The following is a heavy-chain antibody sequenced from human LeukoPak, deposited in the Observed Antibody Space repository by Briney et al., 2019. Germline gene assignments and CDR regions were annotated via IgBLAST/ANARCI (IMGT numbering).Heavy chain of an antibody. CDR3: AKEVSRVTTFYFDY. D-gene: IGHD4-17*01. V-gene: IGHV3-23*01. Sequence: PGGSLRLSCAASGFTFSSYAMNWVRQAPGKGLEWVSAISGSDAGTYYADSVKGRFTISRDNSKNTQYLQMNSLRAEDTAVYYCAKEVSRVTTFYFDYWGQGTLVTVSS. CDR2: ISGSDAGT. J-gene: IGHJ4*02. CDR1: GFTFSSYA.